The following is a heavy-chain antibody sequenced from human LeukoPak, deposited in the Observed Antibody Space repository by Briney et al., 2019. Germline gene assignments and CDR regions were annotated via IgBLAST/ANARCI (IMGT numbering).Heavy chain of an antibody. D-gene: IGHD2-15*01. CDR3: ARESAYCSGGSCLNWFDP. CDR1: GYTFTGYY. J-gene: IGHJ5*02. Sequence: ASVKVSCKASGYTFTGYYMHWVRRAPGQGLEWMGWINPNSGGTNYAQKFQGRVTMTRDTSISTAYMELSRLRSDDTAVYYCARESAYCSGGSCLNWFDPWGQGTLVTVSS. CDR2: INPNSGGT. V-gene: IGHV1-2*02.